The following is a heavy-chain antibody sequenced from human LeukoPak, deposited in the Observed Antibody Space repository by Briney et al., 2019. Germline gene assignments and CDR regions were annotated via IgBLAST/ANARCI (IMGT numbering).Heavy chain of an antibody. Sequence: PSETLSLTCTVSGGSVSSGSYYWSWIRQPPGKGLEWIGYIYYSGSTNYNPSLKSRVTISVNTSKNQFSLKLSSVTAADTAVYYCARSYYYDSSGYYYYYGMDVWGQGTTVTVSS. CDR1: GGSVSSGSYY. CDR2: IYYSGST. V-gene: IGHV4-61*01. CDR3: ARSYYYDSSGYYYYYGMDV. J-gene: IGHJ6*02. D-gene: IGHD3-22*01.